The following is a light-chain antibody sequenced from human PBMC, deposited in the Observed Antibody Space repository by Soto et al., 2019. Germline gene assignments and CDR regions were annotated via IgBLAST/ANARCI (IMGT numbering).Light chain of an antibody. V-gene: IGLV2-8*01. CDR3: SSYAGSNNFV. CDR2: EVS. J-gene: IGLJ1*01. CDR1: SSDVGGYNS. Sequence: QSALTQPPSAPGSSGQSVTISCTGTSSDVGGYNSVSWYQQHPGKAPKLMIYEVSKRPSGVPDRFSGSKSGNTASLTVSGLQAEDEADYYCSSYAGSNNFVFGTGTKVTV.